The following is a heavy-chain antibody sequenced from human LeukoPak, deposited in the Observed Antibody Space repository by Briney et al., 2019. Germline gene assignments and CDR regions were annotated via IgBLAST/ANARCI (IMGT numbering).Heavy chain of an antibody. CDR3: ARIISCSGGSCYGFDY. Sequence: ASVKVSCKASGYTFTSYGISWVRQAPGQGLEGMGWISAYNGNTNYAQKLQGRVTMTTATSTAYMELRSLRSDDTAVYYCARIISCSGGSCYGFDYWGQGTLVTVSS. J-gene: IGHJ4*02. D-gene: IGHD2-15*01. V-gene: IGHV1-18*01. CDR1: GYTFTSYG. CDR2: ISAYNGNT.